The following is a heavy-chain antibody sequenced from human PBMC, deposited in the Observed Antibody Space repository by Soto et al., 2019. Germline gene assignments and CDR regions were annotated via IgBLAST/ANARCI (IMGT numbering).Heavy chain of an antibody. CDR3: ARDLAKGGGSAGFDY. D-gene: IGHD1-26*01. Sequence: ASVKVSCKASGYTFTVYYMHWVRQAPGQGLEWMGWINPKSGGTMYPQKFQGRVTMTWDTSISTAYMALTRLRSDDTAVYYCARDLAKGGGSAGFDYWGQGTLV. J-gene: IGHJ4*02. V-gene: IGHV1-2*02. CDR2: INPKSGGT. CDR1: GYTFTVYY.